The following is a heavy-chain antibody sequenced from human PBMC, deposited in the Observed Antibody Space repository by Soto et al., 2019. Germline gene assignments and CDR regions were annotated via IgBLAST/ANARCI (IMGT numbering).Heavy chain of an antibody. J-gene: IGHJ3*02. V-gene: IGHV5-51*01. D-gene: IGHD6-19*01. Sequence: GESLKISCKGSGYSFTSYWIGWVRQMPGKGLEWMGIIYPGDSDTRYSPSFQGQVTISADKSISTAYLQWSSLKASDTAMYYCARLKTGYSSGWYDAFDIWGQGTMVTVSS. CDR3: ARLKTGYSSGWYDAFDI. CDR1: GYSFTSYW. CDR2: IYPGDSDT.